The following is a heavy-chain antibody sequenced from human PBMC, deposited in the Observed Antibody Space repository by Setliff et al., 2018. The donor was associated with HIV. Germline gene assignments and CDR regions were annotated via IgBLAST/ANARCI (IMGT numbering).Heavy chain of an antibody. V-gene: IGHV1-46*01. CDR2: INPSGDST. Sequence: GASVKVSCKASQNTFTNYYMHWVRQAPGQGLEWMGIINPSGDSTIYAQKFQGKVTMTRDTSTSTVYMELSSLRSEDTAVYYCARDLHIFMVNSYHYYMDVWGKGTTVTVS. J-gene: IGHJ6*03. D-gene: IGHD5-18*01. CDR3: ARDLHIFMVNSYHYYMDV. CDR1: QNTFTNYY.